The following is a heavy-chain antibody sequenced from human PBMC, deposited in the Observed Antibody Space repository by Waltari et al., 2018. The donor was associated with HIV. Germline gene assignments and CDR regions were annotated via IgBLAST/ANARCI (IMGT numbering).Heavy chain of an antibody. CDR1: GYSFNGYY. CDR2: INPDTGDT. Sequence: QLQLVQSGAEVKKPGASVKVSCRTSGYSFNGYYIHWVRQAPGQGLEWMGWINPDTGDTKYAQNFQGRVTMTRDTSINTAYMDLSSLRSDDTAVYYCARDTHWLAYLFDSWGQGTLVTVSS. J-gene: IGHJ4*02. CDR3: ARDTHWLAYLFDS. D-gene: IGHD6-19*01. V-gene: IGHV1-2*02.